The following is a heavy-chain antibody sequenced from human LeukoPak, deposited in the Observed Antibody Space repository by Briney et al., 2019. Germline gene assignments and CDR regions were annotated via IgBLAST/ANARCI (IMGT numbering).Heavy chain of an antibody. CDR2: ISSSSSYI. Sequence: GGSLRLSCAASGFTFSSYSMNWVRQAPGKGLEWVSSISSSSSYIYYAHSVKGRFTISRDNAKNSLYLQMNSLRAEDMAVYYCAGEGYSSGWYSGAFDIWGQGTMVTVSS. CDR3: AGEGYSSGWYSGAFDI. V-gene: IGHV3-21*01. D-gene: IGHD6-19*01. CDR1: GFTFSSYS. J-gene: IGHJ3*02.